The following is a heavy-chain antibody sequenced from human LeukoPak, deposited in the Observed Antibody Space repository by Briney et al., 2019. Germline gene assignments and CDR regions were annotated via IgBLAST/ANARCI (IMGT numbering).Heavy chain of an antibody. Sequence: GESLKISYKGSGYSFTSYWIGWVRQMPGKGLEWMGIIYPGDSDTRYSPSFQGQVTISADKSISTAYLQWSSLKASDTAMYYCARYTSGYSSSWYLKDWGQGTLVTVSS. J-gene: IGHJ4*02. CDR3: ARYTSGYSSSWYLKD. V-gene: IGHV5-51*01. CDR1: GYSFTSYW. D-gene: IGHD6-13*01. CDR2: IYPGDSDT.